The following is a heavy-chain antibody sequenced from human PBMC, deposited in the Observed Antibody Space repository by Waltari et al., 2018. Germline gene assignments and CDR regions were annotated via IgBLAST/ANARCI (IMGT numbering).Heavy chain of an antibody. CDR2: INSDDVTI. CDR1: GFDFNTFW. Sequence: EVQLVESGGGLVQPGGSLRLSCAASGFDFNTFWMHWVRQAPGKGLVWVSRINSDDVTISYADSVKGRFTISRDNGRNTVYLKMNDLRVDDTAVYYCTRGGSRGFDHWGQGTLVTVSS. D-gene: IGHD3-16*01. CDR3: TRGGSRGFDH. V-gene: IGHV3-74*01. J-gene: IGHJ4*02.